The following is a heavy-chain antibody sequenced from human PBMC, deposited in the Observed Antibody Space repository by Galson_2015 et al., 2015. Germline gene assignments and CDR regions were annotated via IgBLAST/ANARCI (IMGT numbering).Heavy chain of an antibody. Sequence: SLRLSCAGSGFTFGDYAMSWVRRAPGKGLEWVGFITSKTYGGTTEYAASVKGRFTISRDDSKTIAYLQMNSLKTEDTGVYYCTRASTVRWVFDYWGQGTLVTVSS. CDR1: GFTFGDYA. CDR3: TRASTVRWVFDY. CDR2: ITSKTYGGTT. J-gene: IGHJ4*02. V-gene: IGHV3-49*04. D-gene: IGHD4-17*01.